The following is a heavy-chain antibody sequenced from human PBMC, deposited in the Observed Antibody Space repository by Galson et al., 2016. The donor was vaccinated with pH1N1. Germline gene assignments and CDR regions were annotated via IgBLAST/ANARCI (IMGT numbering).Heavy chain of an antibody. CDR3: ARDFSPSRYHDGTFYYDAFDI. D-gene: IGHD3-16*02. V-gene: IGHV3-11*06. J-gene: IGHJ3*02. Sequence: SLRLSCAASGFTFSDYYMSWIRQAPGKGLEWVSYISGTTGYTNYVDSVKGRFTISRDNAKNSLFLQMNDLRAEDTAVYYCARDFSPSRYHDGTFYYDAFDIWGQGTMVTVSS. CDR1: GFTFSDYY. CDR2: ISGTTGYT.